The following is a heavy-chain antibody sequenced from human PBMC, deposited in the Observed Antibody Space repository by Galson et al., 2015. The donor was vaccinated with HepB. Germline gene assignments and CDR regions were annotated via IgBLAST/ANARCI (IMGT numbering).Heavy chain of an antibody. J-gene: IGHJ6*02. CDR2: ISSSSSYI. Sequence: SLRLSCAASGFTFSSYNMNWVRQAPGKGLEWVSSISSSSSYIYYADSVKGRFTISRDNAKNSLYLQMNSLRAEDTAVYYCARGRTHWSGYYTGRNPYYYYYGMDVWGQGTTVTVSS. D-gene: IGHD3-3*01. V-gene: IGHV3-21*01. CDR1: GFTFSSYN. CDR3: ARGRTHWSGYYTGRNPYYYYYGMDV.